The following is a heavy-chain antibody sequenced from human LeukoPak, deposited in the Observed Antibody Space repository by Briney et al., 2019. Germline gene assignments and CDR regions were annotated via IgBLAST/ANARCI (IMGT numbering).Heavy chain of an antibody. CDR1: GGSISSYY. D-gene: IGHD6-19*01. V-gene: IGHV4-59*01. Sequence: KPSETLSLTCTVSGGSISSYYWSWLRQPPGKGLEWLGYIYYSGSTNYNPSLKSRVTISVDTSKNQFSLKLSSVTAADTAVYYCAADDSSGSYFDYWGQGTLVTVSS. CDR2: IYYSGST. J-gene: IGHJ4*02. CDR3: AADDSSGSYFDY.